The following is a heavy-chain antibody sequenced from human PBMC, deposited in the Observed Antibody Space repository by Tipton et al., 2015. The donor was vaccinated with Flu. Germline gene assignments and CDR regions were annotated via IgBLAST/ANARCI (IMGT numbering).Heavy chain of an antibody. CDR1: GYSISSDYY. Sequence: GLVKPSETLSLTCTVSGYSISSDYYWGWIRQPPGKGLEWIGNIFHTGNTYYNPSLKSRVTISKDTSKNQFSLTLNSVTAADTAMYYCARYSSSVATYWYFDLWGRGTLVTVSS. D-gene: IGHD6-6*01. CDR3: ARYSSSVATYWYFDL. J-gene: IGHJ2*01. CDR2: IFHTGNT. V-gene: IGHV4-38-2*02.